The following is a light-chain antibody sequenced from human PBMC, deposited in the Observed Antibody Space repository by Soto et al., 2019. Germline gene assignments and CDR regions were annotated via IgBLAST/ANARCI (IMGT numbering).Light chain of an antibody. CDR1: QSISSH. CDR3: QQRPNWPLT. CDR2: DVS. Sequence: EIVLTQSPATLSLSPGERATLSCRASQSISSHLAWYQQKPGQAPRLLMYDVSNRATDIPARFSGSGSGTDFNLTSRSLEPEDFAGYYCQQRPNWPLTFGGGTKVEIK. J-gene: IGKJ4*01. V-gene: IGKV3-11*01.